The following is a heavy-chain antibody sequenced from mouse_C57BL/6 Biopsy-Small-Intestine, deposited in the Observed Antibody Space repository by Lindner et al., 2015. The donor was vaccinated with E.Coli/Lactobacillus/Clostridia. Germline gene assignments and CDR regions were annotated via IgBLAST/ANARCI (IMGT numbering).Heavy chain of an antibody. D-gene: IGHD3-3*01. CDR1: GYTFTDYT. J-gene: IGHJ3*01. CDR3: APRAWFAY. CDR2: INPSSGYT. Sequence: VQLQESGAELARPGASVKMSCKASGYTFTDYTMHWIKQRPGQGLEWIGFINPSSGYTKYNQKFKDKATLTAGKSSSTAYMQLSSLTSEDSAVYYCAPRAWFAYWGQGTLVTVSA. V-gene: IGHV1-4*01.